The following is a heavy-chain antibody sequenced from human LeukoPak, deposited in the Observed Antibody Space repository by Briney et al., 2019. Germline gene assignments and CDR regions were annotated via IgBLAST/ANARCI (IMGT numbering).Heavy chain of an antibody. V-gene: IGHV3-30-3*01. J-gene: IGHJ3*02. D-gene: IGHD3-22*01. Sequence: GGSLRLSCAASGFTFSSYAMHGVRQAPGRGLEWGAVISYDGSNKYYADSVKGRFTISRDNSKNTLYLQMNSLRAEDTAVYYCARGMGEYYDSSGPSFDIWGQGTMVTVSS. CDR2: ISYDGSNK. CDR3: ARGMGEYYDSSGPSFDI. CDR1: GFTFSSYA.